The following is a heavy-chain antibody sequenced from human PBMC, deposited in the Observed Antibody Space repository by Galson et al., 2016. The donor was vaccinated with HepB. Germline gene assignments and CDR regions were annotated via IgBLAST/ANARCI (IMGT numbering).Heavy chain of an antibody. D-gene: IGHD2-15*01. CDR2: IIAIFGTA. V-gene: IGHV1-69*13. Sequence: SVKVSCKASGGTFSSYVISWVRQAPGQGLEWMGGIIAIFGTANYAQRFQARLTIIADEFTSTAYMELRSLRHEDTAVYYCARDKAHHCRGGSCYFDYWGQGTLVTVSS. CDR3: ARDKAHHCRGGSCYFDY. J-gene: IGHJ4*02. CDR1: GGTFSSYV.